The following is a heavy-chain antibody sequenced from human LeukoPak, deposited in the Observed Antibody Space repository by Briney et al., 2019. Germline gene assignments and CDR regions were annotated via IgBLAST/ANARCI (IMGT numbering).Heavy chain of an antibody. V-gene: IGHV4-59*01. CDR2: IYYSGST. Sequence: SETLSLTCTVSGGSIRSFYWSWIRQPPGKGLKWIGYIYYSGSTNYNPSLKSRVTISVDTSKNQFSLKLSSVTAADTAIYYCARYYGSGSYDYWGQGTLVTVSS. D-gene: IGHD3-10*01. J-gene: IGHJ4*02. CDR1: GGSIRSFY. CDR3: ARYYGSGSYDY.